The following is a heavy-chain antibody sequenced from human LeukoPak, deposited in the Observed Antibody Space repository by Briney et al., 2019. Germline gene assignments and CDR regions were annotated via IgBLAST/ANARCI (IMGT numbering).Heavy chain of an antibody. Sequence: KPSETLSLTCTVSGGSISSYYWSWIRQPPGKGLEWIGYIYYSGSTNYSPSLKSRVTISVDTSKNQFSLKLSSVTAAGTAVYYCASSVSGYGDYWGQGTLVTVSS. J-gene: IGHJ4*02. CDR1: GGSISSYY. V-gene: IGHV4-59*01. CDR2: IYYSGST. CDR3: ASSVSGYGDY. D-gene: IGHD5-12*01.